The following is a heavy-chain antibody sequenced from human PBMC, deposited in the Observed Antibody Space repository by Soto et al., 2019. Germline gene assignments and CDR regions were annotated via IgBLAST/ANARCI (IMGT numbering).Heavy chain of an antibody. CDR3: ARPEQGDGPFDY. CDR2: IYYSGST. D-gene: IGHD3-16*01. J-gene: IGHJ4*02. CDR1: GGSISSYY. V-gene: IGHV4-59*08. Sequence: PSETLSLTCTFSGGSISSYYWSLIRQPPGKGLEWIGYIYYSGSTNYNPSLKSRVTISVDTSKNQFSLKLSSVTAADTAVYYCARPEQGDGPFDYWGQGTLVTVSS.